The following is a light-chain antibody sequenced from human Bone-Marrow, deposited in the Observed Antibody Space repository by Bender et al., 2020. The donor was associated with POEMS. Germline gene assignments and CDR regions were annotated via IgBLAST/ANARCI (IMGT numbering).Light chain of an antibody. J-gene: IGLJ3*02. CDR2: DVT. Sequence: QSALTQPRSVSGSPGQSVTISCSGSTSDVGGHDFVSWYQHHPGKAPKLMIYDVTKRPSGVPGRFSGSKSGNTASLTISGLQAEDEADYYCSSYAGSYTWVFGGGTALTVL. CDR3: SSYAGSYTWV. CDR1: TSDVGGHDF. V-gene: IGLV2-11*01.